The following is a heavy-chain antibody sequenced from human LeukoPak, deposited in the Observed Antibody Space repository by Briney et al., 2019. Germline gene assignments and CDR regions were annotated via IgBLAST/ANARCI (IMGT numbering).Heavy chain of an antibody. D-gene: IGHD3-10*01. V-gene: IGHV3-23*01. Sequence: GGSLRLSRAASGFTFSSYAMSWVRRAPGQGLEWVSAITGSGDSTYYADSVKGRFTISRDNSKNALYLQVNSLRGEDTAVYYCAKEVYCYGSGSPFDYWGQGTLVTVSS. CDR2: ITGSGDST. CDR1: GFTFSSYA. J-gene: IGHJ4*02. CDR3: AKEVYCYGSGSPFDY.